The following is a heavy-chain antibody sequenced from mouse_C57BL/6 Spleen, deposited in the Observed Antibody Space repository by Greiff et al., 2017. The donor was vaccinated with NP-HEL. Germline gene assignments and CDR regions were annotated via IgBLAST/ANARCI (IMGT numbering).Heavy chain of an antibody. Sequence: DVQLVESGGGLVKPGGSLKLSCAASGFTFSSYAMSWVRQTPEKRLEWVATISDGGSYTYSPDNVKGRFTISRDNAKNNLYLQMSHLKSEDTAMYYCAREYGSSYDWYFDVWGTGTTVTVSS. V-gene: IGHV5-4*01. CDR2: ISDGGSYT. D-gene: IGHD1-1*01. CDR3: AREYGSSYDWYFDV. J-gene: IGHJ1*03. CDR1: GFTFSSYA.